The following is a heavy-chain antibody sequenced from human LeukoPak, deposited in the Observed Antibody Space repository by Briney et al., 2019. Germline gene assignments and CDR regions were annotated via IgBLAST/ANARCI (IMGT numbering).Heavy chain of an antibody. V-gene: IGHV3-15*01. Sequence: GGSLRLSCAASGFTFSNAWMSWVRQAPGKGLEWVGRIKSKTDGGTTDYAAPVKGRFTISRDDSKNTLYLQMNSLKTEDTAVYYCKFGGYYYLRYYYYYMDVWGKGTTVTVSS. J-gene: IGHJ6*03. CDR3: KFGGYYYLRYYYYYMDV. D-gene: IGHD3-22*01. CDR2: IKSKTDGGTT. CDR1: GFTFSNAW.